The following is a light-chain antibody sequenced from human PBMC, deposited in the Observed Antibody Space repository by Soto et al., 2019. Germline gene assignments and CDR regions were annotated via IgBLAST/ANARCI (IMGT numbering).Light chain of an antibody. CDR3: CSYAGSYNLGV. V-gene: IGLV2-11*01. Sequence: QSALTQPRSVSGSPGQSVTISCTGTSSDVGGYDLVSWYQQHPGKAPKLMIHDVTKRPSGVPDRFSGSKSGNSASLTISGLQAEDEADYYCCSYAGSYNLGVFGGGTKVTVL. CDR2: DVT. J-gene: IGLJ3*02. CDR1: SSDVGGYDL.